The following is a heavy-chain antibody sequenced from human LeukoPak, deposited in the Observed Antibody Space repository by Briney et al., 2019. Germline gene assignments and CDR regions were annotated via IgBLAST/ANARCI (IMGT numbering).Heavy chain of an antibody. CDR3: AKRGVVIRVILVGFHKEANYFDS. D-gene: IGHD3-22*01. J-gene: IGHJ4*02. Sequence: HSGGSLRLSCAVSGFTLSNYGMSWVRKAQGKGLEWVAGFSDSGGRTNYADSVKGRFSISRDNPKNTLYLQMNSLRAEDTAVYFCAKRGVVIRVILVGFHKEANYFDSWGQGALVTVSS. V-gene: IGHV3-23*01. CDR1: GFTLSNYG. CDR2: FSDSGGRT.